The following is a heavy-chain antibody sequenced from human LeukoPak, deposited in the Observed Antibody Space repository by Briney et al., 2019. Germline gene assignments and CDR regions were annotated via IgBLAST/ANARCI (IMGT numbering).Heavy chain of an antibody. D-gene: IGHD3-10*01. CDR1: GVSISSSSYY. J-gene: IGHJ5*02. Sequence: PSETLSLTCSVSGVSISSSSYYWAWIRQPPGEGLEWIGEINHSGATSYNPSLKSRVTISVDTSKNQFSLKLNSVTAADTAVYYCARLYSGSGYNWFDPWGQGTLVTVSS. V-gene: IGHV4-39*07. CDR3: ARLYSGSGYNWFDP. CDR2: INHSGAT.